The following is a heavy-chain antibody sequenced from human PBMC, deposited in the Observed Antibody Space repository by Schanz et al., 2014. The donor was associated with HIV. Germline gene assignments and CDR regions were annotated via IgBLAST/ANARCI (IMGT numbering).Heavy chain of an antibody. J-gene: IGHJ4*02. CDR2: IIPIFGTT. D-gene: IGHD5-12*01. CDR3: ASDPPQNGYNSLDY. CDR1: GYAFSDYY. V-gene: IGHV1-69*01. Sequence: QVQLVQSGAEGRKPGASVKVSCKTSGYAFSDYYLHWVRQAPGQGLEWMGGIIPIFGTTNYAQNFQGRVTITADESASTAYMELSGLTSGDTAVYYCASDPPQNGYNSLDYWGQGTLVTVSS.